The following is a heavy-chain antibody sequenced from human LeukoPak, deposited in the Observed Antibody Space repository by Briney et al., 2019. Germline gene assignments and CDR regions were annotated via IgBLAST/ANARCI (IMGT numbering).Heavy chain of an antibody. V-gene: IGHV4-31*03. CDR2: IYYRGNT. Sequence: SQTLSLTCTVSGGTIDSGGLCWSWIRECPGKGLEWIGNIYYRGNTDYNPSLKSRAAISVDSSKNQFSLRLSSVTAADTAVYYCARLFWSGYTYFDPWGQGTLVTVSS. D-gene: IGHD3-3*01. CDR1: GGTIDSGGLC. J-gene: IGHJ5*02. CDR3: ARLFWSGYTYFDP.